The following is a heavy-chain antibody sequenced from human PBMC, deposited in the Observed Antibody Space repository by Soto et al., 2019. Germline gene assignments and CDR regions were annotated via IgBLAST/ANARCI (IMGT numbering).Heavy chain of an antibody. V-gene: IGHV1-8*02. CDR3: ARGAIFEWPLRKYYYYGMDV. J-gene: IGHJ6*02. D-gene: IGHD3-9*01. CDR1: GYTFNSYY. Sequence: ASVKVSCKASGYTFNSYYINWVRQATGQGLEWMGWMNPNSGNTGYAQKFQGRVTMTRNTSISTAYMELSSLRSEDTAVYYCARGAIFEWPLRKYYYYGMDVWGQGTTVTVSS. CDR2: MNPNSGNT.